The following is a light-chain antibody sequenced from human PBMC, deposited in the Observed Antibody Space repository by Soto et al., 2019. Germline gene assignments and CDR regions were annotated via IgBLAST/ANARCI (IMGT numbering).Light chain of an antibody. CDR3: QQYNSYWT. Sequence: EIQMTQSPASLSASVGDRVTITCRASQGISNYLAWYQQKPGKAPKLLIYDASSLESGVPSRFSGSGSGTEFTLTISSLQPDDFATYYCQQYNSYWTFGQGTKVDIK. CDR2: DAS. CDR1: QGISNY. V-gene: IGKV1-5*01. J-gene: IGKJ1*01.